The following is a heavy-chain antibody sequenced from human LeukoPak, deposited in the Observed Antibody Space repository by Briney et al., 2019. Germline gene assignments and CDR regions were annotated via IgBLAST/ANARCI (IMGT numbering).Heavy chain of an antibody. CDR1: GGTFSSYA. CDR2: IIPIFGIA. V-gene: IGHV1-69*04. D-gene: IGHD6-6*01. Sequence: SVKVSCKASGGTFSSYAISWVRQAPGQGLEWMGRIIPIFGIANYAQKFQGRVTITADKSTSAAYMELSSLRSEDTAVYYCARDRIGSSSAPIDYWGQGTLVTVSS. J-gene: IGHJ4*02. CDR3: ARDRIGSSSAPIDY.